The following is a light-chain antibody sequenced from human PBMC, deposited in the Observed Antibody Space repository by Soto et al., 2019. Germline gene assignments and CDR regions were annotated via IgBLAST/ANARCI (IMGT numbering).Light chain of an antibody. CDR2: DVS. J-gene: IGLJ1*01. CDR1: SSDVGGYNY. V-gene: IGLV2-14*01. Sequence: QSVLTQPASVSGSPGQSITISFTGTSSDVGGYNYVSWYQQHPGKAPKLMIYDVSNRPSGVSNRFSGSKSGNTASLTISGLQAEDEADYYCSSYTSSSTLAYVFGTGTKLTVL. CDR3: SSYTSSSTLAYV.